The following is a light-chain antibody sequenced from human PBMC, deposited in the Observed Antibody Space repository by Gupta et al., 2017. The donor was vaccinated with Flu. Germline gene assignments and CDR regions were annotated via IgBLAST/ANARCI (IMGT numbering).Light chain of an antibody. Sequence: AIQLTQSPSSLSASVGDRVTITCRASQGISSALAWYQQKPGKAPKLLIYDASSLESGVPSRFSGSGSGTDFTLTFSSLQPEDFATYYCQQFNNYPHRLTFGGGTKVEIK. V-gene: IGKV1D-13*01. CDR2: DAS. CDR3: QQFNNYPHRLT. J-gene: IGKJ4*01. CDR1: QGISSA.